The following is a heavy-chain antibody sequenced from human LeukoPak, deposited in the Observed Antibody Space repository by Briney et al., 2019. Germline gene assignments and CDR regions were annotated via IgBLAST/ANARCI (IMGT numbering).Heavy chain of an antibody. J-gene: IGHJ6*03. V-gene: IGHV4-59*01. CDR1: GGSISSYY. Sequence: SETLSLTCTVSGGSISSYYWSWIRQPPGKGLEWIGYIYYSGSTNYNPSLKSRVTISVDTSKNQFSLKLSSVTAADTAVYYCARGEGRGGYYYYMDVWGKGTTVTISS. D-gene: IGHD3-10*01. CDR2: IYYSGST. CDR3: ARGEGRGGYYYYMDV.